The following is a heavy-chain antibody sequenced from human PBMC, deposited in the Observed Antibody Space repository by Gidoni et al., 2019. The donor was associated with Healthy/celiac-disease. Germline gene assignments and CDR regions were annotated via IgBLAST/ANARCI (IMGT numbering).Heavy chain of an antibody. CDR2: IYHSGST. J-gene: IGHJ6*02. D-gene: IGHD3-10*01. CDR3: ARDRLTMVRGVYYYYGMDV. CDR1: GGSLSSGGYS. Sequence: QLQLPESGSGLVKPSPTLSLTCAVSGGSLSSGGYSWSWIRQPPGKGLEWIGYIYHSGSTYYNPSLKSRVTISVDRSKNQFSLKLSSVTAADTAVYYCARDRLTMVRGVYYYYGMDVWGQGTTVTVSS. V-gene: IGHV4-30-2*01.